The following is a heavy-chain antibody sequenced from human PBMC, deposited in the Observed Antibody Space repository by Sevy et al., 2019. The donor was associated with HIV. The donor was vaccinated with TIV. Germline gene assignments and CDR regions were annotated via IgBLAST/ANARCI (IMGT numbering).Heavy chain of an antibody. J-gene: IGHJ5*02. V-gene: IGHV4-39*01. CDR1: GGSISSSSYY. CDR2: IYYSGST. Sequence: SEILSLTCTVSGGSISSSSYYWGWIRQPPGKGLEWIGSIYYSGSTYYNPSLKSRVTISVDTSKNQFSLKLSSVTAADTAVYYCARLIGAAAGTLPFDPWGRGTLVTVSS. D-gene: IGHD6-13*01. CDR3: ARLIGAAAGTLPFDP.